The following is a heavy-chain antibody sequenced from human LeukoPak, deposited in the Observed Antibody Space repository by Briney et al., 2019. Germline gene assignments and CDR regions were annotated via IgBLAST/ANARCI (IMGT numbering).Heavy chain of an antibody. J-gene: IGHJ4*02. CDR2: VTSSGRTP. CDR3: AKDRPNFYETSGSYYKIKGDF. V-gene: IGHV3-23*01. Sequence: PGGSLRLSCEASGFTFNTHAMSWVRQAPGKGLEWVASVTSSGRTPYYADSVKGCFTISRDNSKNTLYLQMNSLRGEDTAVYYCAKDRPNFYETSGSYYKIKGDFWGQGSLVTVSS. D-gene: IGHD3-10*01. CDR1: GFTFNTHA.